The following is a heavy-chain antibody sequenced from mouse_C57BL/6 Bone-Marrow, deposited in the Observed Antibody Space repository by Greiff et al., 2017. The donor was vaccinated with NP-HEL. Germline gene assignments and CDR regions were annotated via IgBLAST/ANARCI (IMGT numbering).Heavy chain of an antibody. CDR3: ARGRLRQFAY. J-gene: IGHJ3*01. V-gene: IGHV5-17*01. Sequence: EVKLVESGGGLVKPGGSLKLSCAASGFTFSDYGMHWVRQAPEKGLEWVAYISSGSSTIYYADTVKGRFTISRDTAKNTLFLQMTSLRSEDTSMYYCARGRLRQFAYWGQGTLVTVSA. CDR1: GFTFSDYG. CDR2: ISSGSSTI. D-gene: IGHD2-4*01.